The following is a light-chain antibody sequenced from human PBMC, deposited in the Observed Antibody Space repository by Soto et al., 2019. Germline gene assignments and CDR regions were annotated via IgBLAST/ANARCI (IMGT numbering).Light chain of an antibody. J-gene: IGLJ3*02. CDR3: CSDASGDTWV. Sequence: QSVLTQPASVSASPGQSITISCNGTSSNVGSYKFVSWYQHHPGKAPKLIIYEVSKRPSGAFNRFSGSVSGNTASLTISGLQAEDEADYYCCSDASGDTWVFGGGTKLTVL. CDR1: SSNVGSYKF. CDR2: EVS. V-gene: IGLV2-23*02.